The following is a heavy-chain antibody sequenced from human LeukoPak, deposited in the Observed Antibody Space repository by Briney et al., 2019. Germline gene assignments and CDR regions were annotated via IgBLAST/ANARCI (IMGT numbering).Heavy chain of an antibody. V-gene: IGHV1-58*01. D-gene: IGHD3-10*01. J-gene: IGHJ6*04. CDR1: GFTFTSSA. Sequence: SVKVSCKASGFTFTSSAVQWVRQARGQRLEWIGWIVVGSGNTNYAQKFQERVTITRDMSTSTAYMELSSLRSEDTAVYYCAAITPSTFSGSYLSYGMDVWGKGTTVTVSS. CDR2: IVVGSGNT. CDR3: AAITPSTFSGSYLSYGMDV.